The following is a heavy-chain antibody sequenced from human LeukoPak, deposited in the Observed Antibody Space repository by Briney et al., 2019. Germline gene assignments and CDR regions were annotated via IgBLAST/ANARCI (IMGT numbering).Heavy chain of an antibody. D-gene: IGHD3-3*01. CDR1: GYTFTSYG. CDR2: ISVYNGNT. J-gene: IGHJ4*02. CDR3: ARGYDFWSGYPHFDY. Sequence: GASVKVSCEASGYTFTSYGVSWVRQAPGQGLEWVGWISVYNGNTNYVQKLQGRVTMTTDTPTNTAYMELRSLRSDDTAVYYCARGYDFWSGYPHFDYWGQGTLVTVSS. V-gene: IGHV1-18*01.